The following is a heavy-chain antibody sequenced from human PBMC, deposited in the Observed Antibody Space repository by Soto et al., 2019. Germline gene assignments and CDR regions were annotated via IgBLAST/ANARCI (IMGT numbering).Heavy chain of an antibody. D-gene: IGHD2-21*01. J-gene: IGHJ2*01. CDR1: GFTFINYA. Sequence: EVQLFESGGDSVQPGGSVRLSCAGSGFTFINYAMNWVRQAPGKGLEWVSTISGGGDATFFADSVRGRFTFSRDNSKNTVTLQMNSLGVDDTAVYYCARKVVGSTSRPDYWYFDLWGRGTLVTVSS. V-gene: IGHV3-23*01. CDR2: ISGGGDAT. CDR3: ARKVVGSTSRPDYWYFDL.